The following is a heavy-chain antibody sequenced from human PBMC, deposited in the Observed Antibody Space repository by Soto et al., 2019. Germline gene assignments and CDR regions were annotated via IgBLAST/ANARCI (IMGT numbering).Heavy chain of an antibody. D-gene: IGHD3-3*01. Sequence: EVQLVESGGGLVQPGGSLRLSCAASGFTFSSYWMNWVRQAPGKGLVWVSRINRDVSSTTYADSVKGRFTISRDNAKNTLYLQMNSLRAEDTAVYYCARVGSYSDFWSGFGGLDYWGQGTLVTVSS. CDR2: INRDVSST. CDR3: ARVGSYSDFWSGFGGLDY. CDR1: GFTFSSYW. V-gene: IGHV3-74*01. J-gene: IGHJ4*02.